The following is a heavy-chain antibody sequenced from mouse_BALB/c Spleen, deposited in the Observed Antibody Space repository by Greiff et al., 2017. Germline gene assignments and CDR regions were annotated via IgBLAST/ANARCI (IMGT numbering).Heavy chain of an antibody. Sequence: VQRVESGPGLVAPSQSLSITCTVSGFSLTSYGVHWVRQPPGKGLEWLGVIWAGGSTNYNSALMSRLSISKDNSKSQVFLKMNSLQTDDTAMYYCARIHYYGFAYWGQGTLVTVSA. J-gene: IGHJ3*01. V-gene: IGHV2-9*02. D-gene: IGHD1-2*01. CDR1: GFSLTSYG. CDR2: IWAGGST. CDR3: ARIHYYGFAY.